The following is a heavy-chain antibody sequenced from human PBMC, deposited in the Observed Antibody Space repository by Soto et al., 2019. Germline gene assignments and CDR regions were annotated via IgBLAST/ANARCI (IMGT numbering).Heavy chain of an antibody. V-gene: IGHV3-13*05. J-gene: IGHJ6*02. CDR1: GFTLSAYD. CDR3: ARAYSGRLPRRADYYYAMDV. Sequence: QAGGSLRLSCAASGFTLSAYDMHWVRQAEGKGLEWVSALGAADDPYYLVSVKGRFTISRENAKNSLYLQMNNLRAGDTAVYYCARAYSGRLPRRADYYYAMDVWGQGTTVT. CDR2: LGAADDP. D-gene: IGHD2-15*01.